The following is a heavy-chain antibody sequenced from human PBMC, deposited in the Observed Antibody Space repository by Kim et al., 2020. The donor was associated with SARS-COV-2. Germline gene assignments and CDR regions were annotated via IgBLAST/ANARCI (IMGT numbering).Heavy chain of an antibody. CDR2: INHSGST. Sequence: SETLSLTCAVYGGSFSGYYWSWIRQPPGKGLEWIGEINHSGSTNYNPSLKSRVTISVDTSKNQFSLKLSSVTAADTAVYYCARRAYYYYYGMDVWGQGTTVTVSS. CDR3: ARRAYYYYYGMDV. J-gene: IGHJ6*02. CDR1: GGSFSGYY. V-gene: IGHV4-34*01.